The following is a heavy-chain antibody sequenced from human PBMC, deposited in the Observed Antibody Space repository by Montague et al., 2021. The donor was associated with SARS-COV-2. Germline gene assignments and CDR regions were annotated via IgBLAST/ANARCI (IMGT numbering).Heavy chain of an antibody. CDR2: IYYSGST. CDR3: ARHRRAPYCSVGSCYSPPGWFDP. Sequence: SETLSLTCTVSGGSISSSSYYWGWNRQPPGKGLEWIGSIYYSGSTYYNPYLKSRVAISVDTSKNQFSLKLSSVTAADTAVYYCARHRRAPYCSVGSCYSPPGWFDPWGQGTLVTVSS. J-gene: IGHJ5*02. CDR1: GGSISSSSYY. V-gene: IGHV4-39*01. D-gene: IGHD2-15*01.